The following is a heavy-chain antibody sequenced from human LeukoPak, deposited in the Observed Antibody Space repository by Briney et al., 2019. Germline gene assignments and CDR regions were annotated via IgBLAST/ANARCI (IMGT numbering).Heavy chain of an antibody. J-gene: IGHJ6*02. V-gene: IGHV1-8*01. D-gene: IGHD3-10*01. Sequence: GASVKVSCKASGYTFTSYDINWVRQATGQGLEWMGWMNPNSGNTGYAQKFQGRVTMTRNTSISTAYMELSSLRSEDTAVYYCARYRGSGPIPLGYYGMDVWGQGTTVTVSS. CDR1: GYTFTSYD. CDR3: ARYRGSGPIPLGYYGMDV. CDR2: MNPNSGNT.